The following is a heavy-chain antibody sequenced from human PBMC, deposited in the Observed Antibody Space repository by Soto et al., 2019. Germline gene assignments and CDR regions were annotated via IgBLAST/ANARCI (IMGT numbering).Heavy chain of an antibody. CDR3: ARFVRSCSDTTCYTRADV. D-gene: IGHD2-2*02. CDR2: IYYSGTT. J-gene: IGHJ6*02. Sequence: PSETLSLTCTVSGGSISSGGYYWSWIRQHPGKGLEWIGYIYYSGTTYYNPSLKSRVTMSVDTSKNQFSLKLRSVIVADTAVYHCARFVRSCSDTTCYTRADVWGQGTTVTVSS. CDR1: GGSISSGGYY. V-gene: IGHV4-31*03.